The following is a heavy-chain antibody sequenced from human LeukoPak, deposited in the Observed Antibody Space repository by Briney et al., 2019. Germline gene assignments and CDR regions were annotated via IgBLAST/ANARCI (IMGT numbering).Heavy chain of an antibody. CDR3: ARVASAGSTSDY. D-gene: IGHD2-2*01. CDR1: GYTFTSYD. CDR2: MNPNSGNT. V-gene: IGHV1-8*01. J-gene: IGHJ4*02. Sequence: ASVKVSCKASGYTFTSYDINWVRQATGQGLEWMGWMNPNSGNTGYAQKFQGRVTMTRSTSISTAYMELSSLRSEDTAVYYCARVASAGSTSDYWGQGTLVTVSS.